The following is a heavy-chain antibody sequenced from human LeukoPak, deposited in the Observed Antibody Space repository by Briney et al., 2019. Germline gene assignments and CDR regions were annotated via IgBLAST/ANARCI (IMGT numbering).Heavy chain of an antibody. CDR1: GYTFTGYY. CDR2: INPNSGGT. V-gene: IGHV1-2*02. CDR3: ARELLDRSYYYDSSGYYSSPDY. Sequence: ASVKVSCKASGYTFTGYYMHWVRQAPGQGLEWMGWINPNSGGTNYAQKFQGRVTMTRDTSISTAYMELSRLRSDDTAVYYCARELLDRSYYYDSSGYYSSPDYWGQGTLVTVSS. J-gene: IGHJ4*02. D-gene: IGHD3-22*01.